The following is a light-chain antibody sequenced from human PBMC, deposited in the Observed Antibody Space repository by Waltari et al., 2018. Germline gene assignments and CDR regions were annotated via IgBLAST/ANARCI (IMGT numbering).Light chain of an antibody. J-gene: IGKJ5*01. Sequence: EIVMTQSPATLSVSPGETATLSCRASQSVSSNVAWDQKKPGQAPRLPIYDASTRATSIPAKFRGGGSGTEFTLTISSLQSEDFAVYYCQQYNRWPPITFGHGTRLEIK. CDR2: DAS. CDR3: QQYNRWPPIT. V-gene: IGKV3-15*01. CDR1: QSVSSN.